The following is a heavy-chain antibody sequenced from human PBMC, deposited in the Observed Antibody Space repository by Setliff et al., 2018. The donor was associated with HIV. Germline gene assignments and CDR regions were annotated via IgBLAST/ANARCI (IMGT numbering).Heavy chain of an antibody. D-gene: IGHD3-10*01. J-gene: IGHJ5*01. CDR3: ARVFYYGSWSHYESNFDS. CDR2: INPHSGGT. Sequence: GASVKVSCKASGYTFTDYYMHWVRQAPGQGLEWMGWINPHSGGTEHAQKFQGRVTMTRDTSISTAYMELSRLRSDDTAVYFCARVFYYGSWSHYESNFDSWGQGTLVTVSS. V-gene: IGHV1-2*02. CDR1: GYTFTDYY.